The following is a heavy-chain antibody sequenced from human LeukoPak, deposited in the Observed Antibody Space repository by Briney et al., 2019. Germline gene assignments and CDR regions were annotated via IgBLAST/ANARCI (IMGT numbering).Heavy chain of an antibody. Sequence: PGGSLRLSCAASGFTFSSYAMSWVRQAPGKGLEWVSSISSSSSYIYYANSVKGRFTISRDNAKNSLYLQMNSLRAEDTAVYYCARDQVAVAGSDYWGQGTLVTVSS. CDR3: ARDQVAVAGSDY. CDR2: ISSSSSYI. V-gene: IGHV3-21*01. CDR1: GFTFSSYA. J-gene: IGHJ4*02. D-gene: IGHD6-19*01.